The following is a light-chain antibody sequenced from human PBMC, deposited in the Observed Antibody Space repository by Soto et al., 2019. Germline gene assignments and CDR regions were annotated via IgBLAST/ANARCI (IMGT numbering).Light chain of an antibody. V-gene: IGKV3-20*01. Sequence: EIVLTQSPGTLSLSPGERATLSCRASQRVSSGYVAWYQQKPGQAPRLLIYGASSRATGIPDRFRASASGKNFTLTINKLEPEDLAVYFCQQYGGSPAITFGNGTRLDNK. CDR1: QRVSSGY. CDR2: GAS. J-gene: IGKJ5*01. CDR3: QQYGGSPAIT.